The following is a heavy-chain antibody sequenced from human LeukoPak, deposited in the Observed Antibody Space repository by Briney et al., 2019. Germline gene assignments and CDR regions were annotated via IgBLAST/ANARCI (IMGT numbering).Heavy chain of an antibody. D-gene: IGHD6-6*01. CDR3: ARDRSSYFDY. CDR1: GGSISSGGYY. Sequence: SQTLSLTCTVSGGSISSGGYYWSWIRQHPGKGLEWIGYIYYSGSTYYNPSLKSRVTISVDTSKNQFALKLSSVTAADTAVYYCARDRSSYFDYWGQGTLVTVSS. J-gene: IGHJ4*02. V-gene: IGHV4-31*03. CDR2: IYYSGST.